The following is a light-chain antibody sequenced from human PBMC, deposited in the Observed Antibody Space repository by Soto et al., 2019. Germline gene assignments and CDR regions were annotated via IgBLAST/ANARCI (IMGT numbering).Light chain of an antibody. J-gene: IGKJ1*01. CDR3: QQYNSYSRWT. V-gene: IGKV1-5*03. CDR2: KAS. CDR1: QSITNW. Sequence: DIQMTQSPSTLSASVGDRVTITCRASQSITNWLAWYQQEPGKAPKLLIYKASSLESGVPSRFSGSGSGTGFTLTISSLQPDDFATYYCQQYNSYSRWTFGQGTKVETK.